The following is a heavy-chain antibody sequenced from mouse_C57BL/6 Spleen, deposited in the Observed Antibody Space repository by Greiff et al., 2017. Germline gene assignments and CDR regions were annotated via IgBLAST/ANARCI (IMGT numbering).Heavy chain of an antibody. CDR2: INPYNGGT. V-gene: IGHV1-19*01. Sequence: EVKVVESGPVLVKPGASVKMSCKASGYTFTDYYMNWVKQSHGKSLEWIGVINPYNGGTSYNQKFKGKDTLTVDKSSSTAYMELNGLTSEDSAVYYCERFDGYYGYWGQGTTLTVSS. D-gene: IGHD2-3*01. CDR3: ERFDGYYGY. CDR1: GYTFTDYY. J-gene: IGHJ2*01.